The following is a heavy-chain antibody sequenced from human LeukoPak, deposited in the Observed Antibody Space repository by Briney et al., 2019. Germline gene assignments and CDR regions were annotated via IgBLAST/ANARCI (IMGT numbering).Heavy chain of an antibody. J-gene: IGHJ4*02. D-gene: IGHD6-13*01. CDR1: GFDFSDFY. V-gene: IGHV3-7*01. CDR2: IKYGGSEK. CDR3: ARDRDYSGSWEVFFDY. Sequence: GGSLRLSCAASGFDFSDFYMSWSRQAPGKGLEWVASIKYGGSEKYYVDSVKGRFTISRDDAKNSVYLQMESLRAEDTAVYYCARDRDYSGSWEVFFDYWGQGTLVTVSS.